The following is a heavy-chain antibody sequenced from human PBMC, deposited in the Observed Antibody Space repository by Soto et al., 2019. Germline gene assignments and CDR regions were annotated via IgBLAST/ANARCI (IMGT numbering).Heavy chain of an antibody. V-gene: IGHV4-61*08. CDR3: AREGYNFGPFDY. D-gene: IGHD5-18*01. CDR2: ISYSGTT. Sequence: SETLSLTCSVSGGSISSGDYYWNWIRQPPGMGLEWIASISYSGTTNYNSSLKSRVTISIDTSKNQFSLKFNSVTAADTAVYYCAREGYNFGPFDYWGQGALVTVSS. J-gene: IGHJ4*02. CDR1: GGSISSGDYY.